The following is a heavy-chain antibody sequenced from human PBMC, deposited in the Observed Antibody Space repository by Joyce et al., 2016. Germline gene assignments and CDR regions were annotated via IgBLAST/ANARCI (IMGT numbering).Heavy chain of an antibody. J-gene: IGHJ6*02. V-gene: IGHV3-74*01. CDR1: GFSFSPSL. CDR3: ARGRFYDDGGYHAYYGMDV. Sequence: EVRLVESGGGLVPPGESLRLPCETSGFSFSPSLGNVRRQPPGRGVIWLERMNSDGTGTTYAEPGRSRFIIARDNDKNTLYLQMNSLRAEDTAVYYWARGRFYDDGGYHAYYGMDVWGQGTTVTVSS. CDR2: MNSDGTGT. D-gene: IGHD3-3*01.